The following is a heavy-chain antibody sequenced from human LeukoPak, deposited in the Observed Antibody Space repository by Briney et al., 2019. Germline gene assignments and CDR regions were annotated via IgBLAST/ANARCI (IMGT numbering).Heavy chain of an antibody. CDR1: GFTFSTYW. Sequence: GGSLRLSCAASGFTFSTYWMSWVRQAPGTGLEWVASIKQDGSEKSYVGSVKGRFTISRDNAKNSLYLQMNSLRAEDTAVYYCARGGYQLLWYWGQGTLATVSS. D-gene: IGHD2-2*01. J-gene: IGHJ4*02. CDR2: IKQDGSEK. V-gene: IGHV3-7*04. CDR3: ARGGYQLLWY.